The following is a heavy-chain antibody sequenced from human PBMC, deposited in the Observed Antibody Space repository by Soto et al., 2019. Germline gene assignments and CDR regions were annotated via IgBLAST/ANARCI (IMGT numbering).Heavy chain of an antibody. Sequence: SETLCVTCTFSGGSISSGNNAWSWIRQHPGKGLEWIGYIYYSGSTHSNPSLKSRVTISVDTSKNQFSLKLSSVTAADTAVYYCARLSWGGDGMDVWGQGTPVTVSS. CDR2: IYYSGST. CDR1: GGSISSGNNA. D-gene: IGHD7-27*01. CDR3: ARLSWGGDGMDV. V-gene: IGHV4-31*03. J-gene: IGHJ6*01.